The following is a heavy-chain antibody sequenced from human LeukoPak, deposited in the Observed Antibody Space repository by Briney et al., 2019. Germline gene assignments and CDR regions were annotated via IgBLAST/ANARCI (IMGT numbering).Heavy chain of an antibody. CDR1: GGSISSGGYY. CDR3: ARWVGLFRGFVPYEYYFDY. CDR2: IYYSGST. J-gene: IGHJ4*02. Sequence: PSETLSLTCTVSGGSISSGGYYWSWIRQHPGKGLEWIGYIYYSGSTYYNPSLKSRVTISVDTSKNQFSLKLSSVTAADTAVYYCARWVGLFRGFVPYEYYFDYWGQGTLVTVSS. V-gene: IGHV4-31*03. D-gene: IGHD3-22*01.